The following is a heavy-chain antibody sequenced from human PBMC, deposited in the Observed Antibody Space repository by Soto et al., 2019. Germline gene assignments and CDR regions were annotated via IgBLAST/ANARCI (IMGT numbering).Heavy chain of an antibody. CDR2: FDPEDGET. D-gene: IGHD3-3*01. Sequence: ASVKVSCKVSGYTLTELSMHWVRQAPGKGLEWMGGFDPEDGETIYAQKFQGRVTMTEDTSTDTAYMELSSLRSEDTAVYYCATSPLVRFLEWLLPFDPWGQGTLVTV. CDR3: ATSPLVRFLEWLLPFDP. J-gene: IGHJ5*02. CDR1: GYTLTELS. V-gene: IGHV1-24*01.